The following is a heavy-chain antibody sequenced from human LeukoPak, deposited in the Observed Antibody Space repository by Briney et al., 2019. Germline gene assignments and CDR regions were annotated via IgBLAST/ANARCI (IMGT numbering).Heavy chain of an antibody. Sequence: PSETLSLTCAVYGGSFSGYYWSWIRQPPGKGLEWIGEINHSGSTNYNPSLKSRVTIPVDTSKNQFSLKLSSVTAADTAVYYCARYVAAAGTDYWGQGTLVTVSS. CDR1: GGSFSGYY. V-gene: IGHV4-34*01. D-gene: IGHD6-13*01. J-gene: IGHJ4*02. CDR3: ARYVAAAGTDY. CDR2: INHSGST.